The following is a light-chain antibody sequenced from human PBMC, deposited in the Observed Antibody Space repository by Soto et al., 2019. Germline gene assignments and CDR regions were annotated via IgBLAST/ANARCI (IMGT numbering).Light chain of an antibody. CDR2: GAS. V-gene: IGKV3-20*01. CDR3: LQDYNYPWT. CDR1: QSVSSSY. J-gene: IGKJ1*01. Sequence: EIVLTQSPGTLSLSPGERATLSCRASQSVSSSYLAWYQQKPGQAPRLPIYGASSRATGIPDRFSGSGSGTDFTLTISSLQPEDFATYYCLQDYNYPWTFGQGTKVDIK.